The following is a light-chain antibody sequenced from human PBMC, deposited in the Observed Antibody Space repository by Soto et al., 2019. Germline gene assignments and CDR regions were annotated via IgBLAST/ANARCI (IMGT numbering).Light chain of an antibody. V-gene: IGLV2-14*03. CDR1: SNDVGLYNY. Sequence: QSVLTQPASVSGSPGQSITISCTGTSNDVGLYNYVSWYQQHPGKAPKLMIYDVTERPSGVSNRFSGSKSGNTASLTISGLQAEDEGDYYCSSYTISTTYAFGTGTKVTVL. CDR3: SSYTISTTYA. J-gene: IGLJ1*01. CDR2: DVT.